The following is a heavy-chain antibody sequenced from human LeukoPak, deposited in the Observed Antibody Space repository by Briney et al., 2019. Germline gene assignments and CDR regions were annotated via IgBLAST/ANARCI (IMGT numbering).Heavy chain of an antibody. CDR1: GGSISSYY. Sequence: SETLSLTCTVSGGSISSYYWSWIRQPPGKGLEWIGYIYYSGSSNYNPNYNPSLQSRVTISVDTSKNHFSLRLSSVTAADTAVYYCARQYYGSGSYYSSFESWGQGTQVTVSS. J-gene: IGHJ4*02. CDR3: ARQYYGSGSYYSSFES. CDR2: IYYSGSSNYNP. D-gene: IGHD3-10*01. V-gene: IGHV4-59*08.